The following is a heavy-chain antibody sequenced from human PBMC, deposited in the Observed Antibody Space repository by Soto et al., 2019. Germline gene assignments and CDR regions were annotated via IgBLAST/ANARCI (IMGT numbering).Heavy chain of an antibody. J-gene: IGHJ4*02. V-gene: IGHV4-61*01. Sequence: PSETLSLTCTVSGGSVSSGSYYWSWIRQPPGKGLEWIGYIYYSGSTNYNPSLKSRVTISVDTSQNQFSLKLSSVTAADTAVYYCARVMLQRGYYFDYWGQGTLVTVSS. CDR3: ARVMLQRGYYFDY. CDR2: IYYSGST. CDR1: GGSVSSGSYY. D-gene: IGHD3-16*01.